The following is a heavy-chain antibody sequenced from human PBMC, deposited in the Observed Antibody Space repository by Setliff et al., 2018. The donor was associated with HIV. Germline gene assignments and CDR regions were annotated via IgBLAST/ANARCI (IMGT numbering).Heavy chain of an antibody. Sequence: RGESLKISCKGSGKSLSSYWINWVRQMPGKGLEWMGRIDPSDSYINYGPSFQGHVTISADKSTNTAFLQWSSLKASDSAMYYCSRGIAVAGHDFANTPGDIWGQGTMVTVSS. CDR1: GKSLSSYW. J-gene: IGHJ3*02. D-gene: IGHD6-19*01. V-gene: IGHV5-10-1*01. CDR3: SRGIAVAGHDFANTPGDI. CDR2: IDPSDSYI.